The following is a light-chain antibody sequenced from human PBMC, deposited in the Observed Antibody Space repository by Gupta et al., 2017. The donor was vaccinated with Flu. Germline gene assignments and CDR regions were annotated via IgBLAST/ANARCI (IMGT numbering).Light chain of an antibody. V-gene: IGLV2-14*04. CDR2: DVS. J-gene: IGLJ2*01. CDR1: TSA. CDR3: SSDTSDTVVA. Sequence: SARQSFSSASSGTTSAVSWYQQRARTALKLIIYDVSKRSAVIANRFSGSKAGNTASLTISAHPVEDADDYYCSSDTSDTVVAFGGGTKLTVL.